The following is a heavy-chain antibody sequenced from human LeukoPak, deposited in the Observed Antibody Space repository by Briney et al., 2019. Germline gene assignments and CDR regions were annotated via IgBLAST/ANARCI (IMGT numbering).Heavy chain of an antibody. J-gene: IGHJ4*02. CDR2: ITGSSGYT. V-gene: IGHV3-23*01. Sequence: PGGSLRLSCAASGFTFSYAWMSWVRQAPGKGLEWVSSITGSSGYTYYADSVRGRFAISRDNSKNTVFLQMNSLRAEDTAVYYCAKTYYFDSSGYWSAYYFDKWGQGTHVTVSS. D-gene: IGHD3-22*01. CDR1: GFTFSYAW. CDR3: AKTYYFDSSGYWSAYYFDK.